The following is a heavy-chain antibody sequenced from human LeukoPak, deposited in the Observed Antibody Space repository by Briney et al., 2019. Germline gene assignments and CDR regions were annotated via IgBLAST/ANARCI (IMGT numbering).Heavy chain of an antibody. CDR1: GFTFSSYW. D-gene: IGHD3-9*01. V-gene: IGHV3-74*01. CDR2: INGDGRNI. J-gene: IGHJ6*02. Sequence: GGSLRLSCAASGFTFSSYWMHWVRQAPRKGLVWVSRINGDGRNINYADSVRGRFTISRDNAKNTLYLQMNTLRVDDTAVYYCTRDLMDYDVSTGLHHYYMDVWGQGTTVTVSS. CDR3: TRDLMDYDVSTGLHHYYMDV.